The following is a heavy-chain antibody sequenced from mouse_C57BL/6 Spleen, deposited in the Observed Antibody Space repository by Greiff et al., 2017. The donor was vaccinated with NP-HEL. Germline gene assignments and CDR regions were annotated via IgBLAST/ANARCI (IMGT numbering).Heavy chain of an antibody. V-gene: IGHV1-54*01. CDR1: GYAFTNYL. CDR2: INPGSGGT. J-gene: IGHJ3*01. D-gene: IGHD2-3*01. Sequence: QVQLKESGAELVRPGTSVKVSCKASGYAFTNYLIEWVKQRPGQGLEWIGVINPGSGGTNYIEKVKGKATLTADKSSSTAYMQLSSLTSEDSAVYFCAREGVDGYSFAYWGQGTLVTVSA. CDR3: AREGVDGYSFAY.